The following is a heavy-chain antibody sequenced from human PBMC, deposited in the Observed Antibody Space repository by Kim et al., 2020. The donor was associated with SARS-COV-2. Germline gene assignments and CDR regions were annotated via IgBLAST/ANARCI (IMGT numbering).Heavy chain of an antibody. CDR3: ARDLPDTAMAHLTYYYYYYGMDV. Sequence: GGSLRLSCAASGFTFSSYSMNWVRQAPGKGLEWVSSISSSSSYIYYADSVKGRFTISRDNAKNSLYLQMNSLRAEDTAVYYCARDLPDTAMAHLTYYYYYYGMDVWGQGTTVTVSS. J-gene: IGHJ6*02. D-gene: IGHD5-18*01. CDR2: ISSSSSYI. CDR1: GFTFSSYS. V-gene: IGHV3-21*01.